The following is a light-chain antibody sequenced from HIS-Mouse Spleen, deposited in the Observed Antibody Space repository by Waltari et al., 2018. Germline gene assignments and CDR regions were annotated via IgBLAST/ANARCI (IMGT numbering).Light chain of an antibody. CDR1: ALPKKY. CDR2: DVS. V-gene: IGLV2-11*01. Sequence: LTQPPSVSVSPGQTARITCSGDALPKKYAYWYQQHPGKAPKLMIYDVSKRPSGVPDRFSGSKSGNTASLTISGLQAEDEADYYCCSYAGSYTGVFGTGTKVTVL. CDR3: CSYAGSYTGV. J-gene: IGLJ1*01.